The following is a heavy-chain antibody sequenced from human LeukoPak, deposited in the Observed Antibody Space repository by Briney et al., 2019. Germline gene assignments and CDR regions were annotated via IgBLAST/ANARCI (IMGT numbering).Heavy chain of an antibody. CDR2: IYYSGST. Sequence: SETLSLTCTVSGGSISSYYWSWIRQPPGKGLEWIGYIYYSGSTNYNPSLKSRVTISVDTSKNQFSLKLSSVTAADTAVYYCARAGRKLATRFDPWSQGTLVTVSS. CDR3: ARAGRKLATRFDP. V-gene: IGHV4-59*01. D-gene: IGHD3-10*01. J-gene: IGHJ5*02. CDR1: GGSISSYY.